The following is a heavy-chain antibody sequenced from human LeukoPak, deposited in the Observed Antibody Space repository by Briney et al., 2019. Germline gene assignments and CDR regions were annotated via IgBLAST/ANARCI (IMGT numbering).Heavy chain of an antibody. CDR2: ISYDGSNK. CDR1: GFTFSSYG. J-gene: IGHJ4*02. V-gene: IGHV3-30*18. Sequence: GSLGLSCAASGFTFSSYGMHWVRQAPGKGLEWVAVISYDGSNKYYADSVKGRFTISRDNSKNTLYLQMNSLRAEDTAVYYCAKDLDYSISIDYWGQGTLVTVSS. D-gene: IGHD4-11*01. CDR3: AKDLDYSISIDY.